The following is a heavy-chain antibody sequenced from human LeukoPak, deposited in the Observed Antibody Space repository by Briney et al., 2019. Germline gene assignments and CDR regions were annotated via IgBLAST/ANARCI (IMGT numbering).Heavy chain of an antibody. Sequence: PGGSLRLSCAASGFTFSNAWMSWVRQAPGKGLEWVANVKQDGSETYYMDSVKGRFNIFRDNAKNSLFLQMNYLRVEDTAVYYCARDRWLLSFGEGGGQGTLVSVSS. CDR2: VKQDGSET. J-gene: IGHJ4*02. D-gene: IGHD3-10*01. CDR1: GFTFSNAW. CDR3: ARDRWLLSFGEG. V-gene: IGHV3-7*01.